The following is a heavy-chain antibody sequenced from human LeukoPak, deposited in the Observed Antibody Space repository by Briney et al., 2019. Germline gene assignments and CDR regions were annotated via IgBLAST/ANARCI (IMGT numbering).Heavy chain of an antibody. J-gene: IGHJ5*02. CDR2: IYYSGST. CDR3: ARDGRPGGFDP. V-gene: IGHV4-39*07. D-gene: IGHD3-10*01. CDR1: GGSISSSSYY. Sequence: IPSETLSLTCTVSGGSISSSSYYWGWIRQPPGKGLEWIGSIYYSGSTYYNPSLKSRVTISVDTSKNQFSLKLSSVTAADTAVYYCARDGRPGGFDPWGQGTLVTVSS.